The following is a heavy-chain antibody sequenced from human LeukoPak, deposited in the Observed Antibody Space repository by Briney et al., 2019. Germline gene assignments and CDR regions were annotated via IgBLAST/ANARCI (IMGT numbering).Heavy chain of an antibody. CDR1: GFTFSSYG. D-gene: IGHD5-18*01. V-gene: IGHV3-9*01. CDR2: ISWKSDRI. J-gene: IGHJ6*03. Sequence: GGSLRLSCAASGFTFSSYGMHWVRQAPGKGLEWVSGISWKSDRIGYADSVKGRLTISRDNAKNSLYLQMNSLRAEDTALYYCAKSGIIQGYYFYYMDAWGKGTTVTISS. CDR3: AKSGIIQGYYFYYMDA.